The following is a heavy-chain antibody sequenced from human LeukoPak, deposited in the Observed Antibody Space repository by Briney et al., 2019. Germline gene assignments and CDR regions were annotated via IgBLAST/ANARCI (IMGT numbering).Heavy chain of an antibody. J-gene: IGHJ6*02. Sequence: ASVKVSCKASGYTFTGYYMHWVRQAPGQGLEWMGWINPNSGGTSYAQKFQGRVTMTRDTSISTAYMELSRLRPDDTAVYYCARDGRVGATTTDYYGMDVWGQGTTVTVSS. CDR3: ARDGRVGATTTDYYGMDV. CDR2: INPNSGGT. D-gene: IGHD1-26*01. V-gene: IGHV1-2*02. CDR1: GYTFTGYY.